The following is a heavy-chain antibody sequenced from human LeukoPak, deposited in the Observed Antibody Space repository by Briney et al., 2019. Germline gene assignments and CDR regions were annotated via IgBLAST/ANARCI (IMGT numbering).Heavy chain of an antibody. Sequence: GGSLRLSCAGSGFTFGGYGMHWFRQTPGKGLEWVAVIAYDGSRAFYADSVKGRFTISRDNSKNTMSVQMDDLRAEDTAVYYCTRYNNDHFDYWGQGALVTVSS. CDR3: TRYNNDHFDY. CDR2: IAYDGSRA. CDR1: GFTFGGYG. V-gene: IGHV3-33*01. J-gene: IGHJ4*02. D-gene: IGHD1-14*01.